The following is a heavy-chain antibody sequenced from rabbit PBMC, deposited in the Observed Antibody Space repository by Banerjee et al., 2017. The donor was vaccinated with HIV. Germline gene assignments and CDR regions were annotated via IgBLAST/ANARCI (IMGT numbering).Heavy chain of an antibody. J-gene: IGHJ4*01. Sequence: QEQLEESGGDLVKPGASLTLTCTASGFSFSSDYYMCWVRQGPGKGLEWIACIYAGSSGSTYYATWAKGRFTISKTSSTTVTLQMTSLTAADTATYFCARDAGYAGSNLWGQGTLVTV. CDR3: ARDAGYAGSNL. D-gene: IGHD4-2*01. V-gene: IGHV1S45*01. CDR1: GFSFSSDYY. CDR2: IYAGSSGST.